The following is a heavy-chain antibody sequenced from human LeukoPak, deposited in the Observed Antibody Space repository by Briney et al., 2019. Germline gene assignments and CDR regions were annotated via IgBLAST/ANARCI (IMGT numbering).Heavy chain of an antibody. J-gene: IGHJ4*02. V-gene: IGHV4-59*08. CDR2: IYSTETT. Sequence: PSETLSLTCNVSGGSISSSYWSWIRQPPGKGLEWVGYIYSTETTNYNPSLNSRVTISVDTSKNQLSLRLSSVTAADTAVYYCARHEPPGARRHLDYWGQGTLVTVSS. D-gene: IGHD1-14*01. CDR3: ARHEPPGARRHLDY. CDR1: GGSISSSY.